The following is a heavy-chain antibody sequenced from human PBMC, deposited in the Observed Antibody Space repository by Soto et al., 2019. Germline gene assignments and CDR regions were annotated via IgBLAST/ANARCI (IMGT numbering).Heavy chain of an antibody. J-gene: IGHJ6*02. CDR3: ASDLGYCSGGSCYDTMLYYYYGLDV. Sequence: EVQLLESGGGLVQPGGSLRLSCAASGFTFSSYAMSWVRQAPGKGLEWVSAISGSGGSTYYADSVKGRFTIPRDNSKNTLYLQMNSLRAEDTAVYYCASDLGYCSGGSCYDTMLYYYYGLDVWGQGTTVTVSS. CDR1: GFTFSSYA. D-gene: IGHD2-15*01. CDR2: ISGSGGST. V-gene: IGHV3-23*01.